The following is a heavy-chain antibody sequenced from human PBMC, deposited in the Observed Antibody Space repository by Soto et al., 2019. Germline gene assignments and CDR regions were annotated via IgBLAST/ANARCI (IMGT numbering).Heavy chain of an antibody. D-gene: IGHD6-19*01. CDR2: FDPEDGET. CDR3: ATFVGSGWYY. J-gene: IGHJ4*02. V-gene: IGHV1-24*01. Sequence: ASVKVSCKVSGYTLTELSMHCVLQAPGKWLEWMGGFDPEDGETIYAQKFQGRVTMTEDTSTDTAYMELSSLRSEDTAVYYCATFVGSGWYYWGQGTLVTVSS. CDR1: GYTLTELS.